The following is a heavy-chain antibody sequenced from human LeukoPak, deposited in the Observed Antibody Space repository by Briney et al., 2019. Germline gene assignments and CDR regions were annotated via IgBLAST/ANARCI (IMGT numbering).Heavy chain of an antibody. V-gene: IGHV3-23*01. CDR2: ISGSGGST. Sequence: GGSLRLSCAASGFTFSGYAMTWVRQAPGKGLEWVSAISGSGGSTYYADSVKGRFTISRDNSKNTLYLQMNSLRAEDTAVYYCAKTIAVGGYYYYYGMDVWGQGTTVTVSS. J-gene: IGHJ6*02. CDR1: GFTFSGYA. CDR3: AKTIAVGGYYYYYGMDV. D-gene: IGHD6-19*01.